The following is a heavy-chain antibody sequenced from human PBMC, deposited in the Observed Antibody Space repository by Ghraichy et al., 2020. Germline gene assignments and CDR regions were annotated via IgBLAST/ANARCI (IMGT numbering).Heavy chain of an antibody. J-gene: IGHJ3*02. CDR1: GYTFTSYY. CDR2: INPSGGST. CDR3: ASDAGVGATLNDAFDI. Sequence: ASVKVSCKASGYTFTSYYMHWVRQAPGQGLEWMGIINPSGGSTNYAQKFQGRVTMTRDTSTSTVYMELSSLRSEDTAVYYCASDAGVGATLNDAFDIWGQGTTVTVSS. D-gene: IGHD1-26*01. V-gene: IGHV1-46*01.